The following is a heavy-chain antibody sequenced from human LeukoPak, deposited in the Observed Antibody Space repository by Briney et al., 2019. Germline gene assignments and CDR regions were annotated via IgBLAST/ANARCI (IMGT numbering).Heavy chain of an antibody. CDR1: GFTVRSTY. CDR3: AKDKTNKYYYDSSGSDAFDI. CDR2: IYSDGST. Sequence: GGSLRLSCAASGFTVRSTYMSWVRQAPGKGLEWVSVIYSDGSTYYADSVKGRFTISRDNSKNTLYLQMNSLRAEDTAVYYCAKDKTNKYYYDSSGSDAFDIWGQGTMVTVSS. D-gene: IGHD3-22*01. V-gene: IGHV3-53*05. J-gene: IGHJ3*02.